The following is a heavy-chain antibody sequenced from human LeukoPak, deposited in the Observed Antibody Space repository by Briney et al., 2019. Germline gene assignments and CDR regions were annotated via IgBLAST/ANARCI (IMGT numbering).Heavy chain of an antibody. J-gene: IGHJ4*02. Sequence: GGSLRLSCAASEFTFSSYAMNWVRQTPGKGLEWVSFITGDAGSTSYADSVKGRFTISRDNSKNTLFLQLNSLSAEDTAVYYCAKTTGNGHWLIEFWGQGTLVTVSS. CDR3: AKTTGNGHWLIEF. D-gene: IGHD4-23*01. V-gene: IGHV3-23*01. CDR1: EFTFSSYA. CDR2: ITGDAGST.